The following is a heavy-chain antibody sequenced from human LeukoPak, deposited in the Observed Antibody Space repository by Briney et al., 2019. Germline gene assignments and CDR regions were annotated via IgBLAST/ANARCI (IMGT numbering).Heavy chain of an antibody. CDR2: IRGKAYGGTT. D-gene: IGHD2/OR15-2a*01. V-gene: IGHV3-49*04. CDR1: GFTFGDYA. CDR3: TSLLRYYFDY. Sequence: GGSLRLSCTASGFTFGDYAMSWVRQAPGKGLEWVGFIRGKAYGGTTEYAASVKGRFTISRDDSKSIAYLQMNSLKTEDTAVYYCTSLLRYYFDYWGQGTLVTVSS. J-gene: IGHJ4*02.